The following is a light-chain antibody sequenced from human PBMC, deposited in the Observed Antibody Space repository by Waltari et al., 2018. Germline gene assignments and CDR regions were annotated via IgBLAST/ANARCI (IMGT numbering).Light chain of an antibody. J-gene: IGLJ2*01. CDR1: SNDVGGYNS. CDR2: DVR. V-gene: IGLV2-14*01. CDR3: SSQSSNDVVL. Sequence: QSALTQPASVSGSPGQSVTIFCAGTSNDVGGYNSVSWYQGHPGQAPRVIIYDVRDRPSGVSGRLSGSKSCHTGLPANSWLQAEDEADYYSSSQSSNDVVLFGGGTKLTVL.